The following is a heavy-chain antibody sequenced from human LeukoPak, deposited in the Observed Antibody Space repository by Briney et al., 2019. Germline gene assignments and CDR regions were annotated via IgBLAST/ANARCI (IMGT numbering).Heavy chain of an antibody. Sequence: TGGSLRLSCAASGFTFSNYWMSWVRQAPGKGLEWVANIKQDGSEKYYVDSVKGRFTISRDSAKNSLYLQMNSLRAEDTAVYYCARDLDNGGYYPWGQGTLVTVSS. CDR3: ARDLDNGGYYP. J-gene: IGHJ5*02. V-gene: IGHV3-7*01. CDR2: IKQDGSEK. CDR1: GFTFSNYW. D-gene: IGHD3-22*01.